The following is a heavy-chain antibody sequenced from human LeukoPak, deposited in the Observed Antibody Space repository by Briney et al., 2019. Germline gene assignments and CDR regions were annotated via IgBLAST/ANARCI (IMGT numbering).Heavy chain of an antibody. CDR1: GYSFTSYW. V-gene: IGHV5-51*01. D-gene: IGHD4-17*01. CDR2: IYPGDSDT. Sequence: GESLKISCKGSGYSFTSYWIGWVRQMPGKGLEWMGIIYPGDSDTRYSPSFQGQVTISADKSISTAYLQWSSLKASDTAMYYCARDPYGGDYHTNYYYHYGMDVWGQGTTVTVSS. CDR3: ARDPYGGDYHTNYYYHYGMDV. J-gene: IGHJ6*02.